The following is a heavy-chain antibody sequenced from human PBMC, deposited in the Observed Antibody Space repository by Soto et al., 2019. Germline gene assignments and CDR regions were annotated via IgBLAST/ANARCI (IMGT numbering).Heavy chain of an antibody. V-gene: IGHV3-72*01. Sequence: EVQLVESGGGLVQPGGSLRLSCAASGFTFSDHYMDWVRQAPGKGLEWVGRSKNKADSYTTEYAASVKGRFTISRDGSKNSLFLQMNSLKTEGTAVYYCTVWGSGNDFGAAWGQGILVTVSS. J-gene: IGHJ4*02. CDR2: SKNKADSYTT. CDR1: GFTFSDHY. CDR3: TVWGSGNDFGAA. D-gene: IGHD3-10*01.